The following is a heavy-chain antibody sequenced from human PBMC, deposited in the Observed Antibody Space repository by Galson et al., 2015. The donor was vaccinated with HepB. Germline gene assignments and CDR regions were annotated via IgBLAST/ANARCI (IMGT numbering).Heavy chain of an antibody. Sequence: SVKVSCKASGGTFSGYSIHWVRQAPGQGLEWMGRVITNLGVGNSPQKFGDRVTFTVDTSRTTAYMELSSLTSDDTAAYFCSRVPVGSSMGVPFDYWGQGTLVTVSS. CDR1: GGTFSGYS. J-gene: IGHJ4*02. CDR3: SRVPVGSSMGVPFDY. CDR2: VITNLGVG. V-gene: IGHV1-69*02. D-gene: IGHD3-16*01.